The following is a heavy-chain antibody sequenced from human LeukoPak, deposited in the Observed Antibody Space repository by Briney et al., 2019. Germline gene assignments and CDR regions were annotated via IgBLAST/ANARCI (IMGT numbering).Heavy chain of an antibody. CDR1: GFTFSSYW. CDR3: ARTTVTTFYYFDY. J-gene: IGHJ4*02. CDR2: IKGDGSEK. D-gene: IGHD4-17*01. Sequence: PGGSLRLSCAASGFTFSSYWMSWVRQAPGKGLEWVANIKGDGSEKYYVDSVKGRFTISRDNAKNSLYLQMNSLRAEDTAVYYCARTTVTTFYYFDYWGQGTLVTVSS. V-gene: IGHV3-7*01.